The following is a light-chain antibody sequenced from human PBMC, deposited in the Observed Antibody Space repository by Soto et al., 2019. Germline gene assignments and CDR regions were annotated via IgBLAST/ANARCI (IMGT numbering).Light chain of an antibody. Sequence: QAVVTQPPSASGTPGQRVIISGSGSSSNIGSNTVNWYQQLPGTAPKLLIYSNNQRPSGVPDRFSGSKSGTSASLAISGLQSEDEADYYCAAWDDSLNGVVFGGGTKLTVL. J-gene: IGLJ2*01. V-gene: IGLV1-44*01. CDR1: SSNIGSNT. CDR3: AAWDDSLNGVV. CDR2: SNN.